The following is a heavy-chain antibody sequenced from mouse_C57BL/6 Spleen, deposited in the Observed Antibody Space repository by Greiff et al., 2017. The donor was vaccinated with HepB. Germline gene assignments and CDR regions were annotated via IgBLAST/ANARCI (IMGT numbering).Heavy chain of an antibody. CDR2: ISSGSSTI. D-gene: IGHD1-1*01. J-gene: IGHJ1*03. Sequence: EVKLMESGGGLVKPGGSLKLSCAASGFTFSDYGMHWVRQAPEKGLEWVAYISSGSSTIYYADTVKGRFTISRDNAKNTLFLQMTSLRSEDTAMYYGARHYYGSSGYWYFDVWGTGTTVTVSS. CDR1: GFTFSDYG. CDR3: ARHYYGSSGYWYFDV. V-gene: IGHV5-17*01.